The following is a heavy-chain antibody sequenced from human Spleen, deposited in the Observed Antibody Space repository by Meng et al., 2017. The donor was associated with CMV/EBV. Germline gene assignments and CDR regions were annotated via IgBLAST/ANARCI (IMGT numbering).Heavy chain of an antibody. CDR1: GFTVSRYW. D-gene: IGHD3-3*01. J-gene: IGHJ4*02. CDR2: IKSKTDGGTT. CDR3: TTSITIFGVVIIPDY. Sequence: GESLKISCAASGFTVSRYWMSWVRQAPGKGLEWVGRIKSKTDGGTTDYAAPVKGRFTISRDDSKNTLYLQMNSLKTEDTAVYYCTTSITIFGVVIIPDYWGQGTLVTVSS. V-gene: IGHV3-15*01.